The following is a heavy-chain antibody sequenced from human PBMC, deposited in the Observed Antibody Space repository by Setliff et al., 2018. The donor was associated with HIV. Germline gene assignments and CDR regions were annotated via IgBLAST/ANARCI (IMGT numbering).Heavy chain of an antibody. J-gene: IGHJ4*02. CDR1: GFTFSSYW. V-gene: IGHV3-7*03. CDR3: ARDGEYHQLFDC. CDR2: IKQDGSEK. Sequence: GGSLRLSCAASGFTFSSYWMSWVRQAPGKGLEWVAIIKQDGSEKYYVDSVKGRFTISRDNAKNSAYLQMNSLRVDDTAVYYCARDGEYHQLFDCWGQGTLVTVSS. D-gene: IGHD2-2*01.